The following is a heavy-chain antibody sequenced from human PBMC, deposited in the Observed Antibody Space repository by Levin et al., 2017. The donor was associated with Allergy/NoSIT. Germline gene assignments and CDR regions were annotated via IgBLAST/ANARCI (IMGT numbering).Heavy chain of an antibody. J-gene: IGHJ4*02. D-gene: IGHD3-10*01. CDR3: AKDLPPIYGSGPHSLPETFDY. CDR2: ISGSGGST. CDR1: GFTFSSYA. Sequence: PGGSLRLSCAASGFTFSSYAMSWVRQAPGKGLEWVSAISGSGGSTYYADSVKGRFTISRDNSKNTLYLQMNSLRAEDTAVYYCAKDLPPIYGSGPHSLPETFDYWGQGTLVTVSS. V-gene: IGHV3-23*01.